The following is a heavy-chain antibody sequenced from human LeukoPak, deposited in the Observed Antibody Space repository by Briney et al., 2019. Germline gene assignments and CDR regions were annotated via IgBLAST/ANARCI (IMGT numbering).Heavy chain of an antibody. CDR3: ARGGDIVVVPAATFDY. D-gene: IGHD2-2*01. CDR1: GGSISSGGYY. V-gene: IGHV4-31*03. J-gene: IGHJ4*02. Sequence: SQTLSLTCTVSGGSISSGGYYWSWIRQHPGKGLEWIGYIYYSGSTYYNPSLKSRVTISVDTSKNQFSLKLSSVTAADTAVYYCARGGDIVVVPAATFDYWGQGTLVTVSS. CDR2: IYYSGST.